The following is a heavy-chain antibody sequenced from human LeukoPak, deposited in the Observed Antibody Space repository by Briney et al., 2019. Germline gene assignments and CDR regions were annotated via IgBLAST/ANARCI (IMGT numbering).Heavy chain of an antibody. D-gene: IGHD5-18*01. CDR3: ARGESDTALPYLGH. J-gene: IGHJ4*02. Sequence: SETLSLTCAVYSGSLSGFYWSWLRQPPGKGLEWIGEINHSGSTNYNPSLKSRVTISVDTSKNQFSLKLSSVTAADTAVYYCARGESDTALPYLGHWGQGALVTVSS. CDR1: SGSLSGFY. CDR2: INHSGST. V-gene: IGHV4-34*01.